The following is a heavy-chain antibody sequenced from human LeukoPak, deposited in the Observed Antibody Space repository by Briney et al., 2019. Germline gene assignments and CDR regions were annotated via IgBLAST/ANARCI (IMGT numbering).Heavy chain of an antibody. CDR3: ASRYYYYDSSGYAY. V-gene: IGHV4-34*01. Sequence: SETLSLTCAVYGGSFSGYYWSWIRQPPGKGLEWIGEINHSGSTNYNPSLKSRVNISVDTSKDQFSLKLSSVTAADTAVYYCASRYYYYDSSGYAYWGQGTLVTVSS. J-gene: IGHJ4*02. D-gene: IGHD3-22*01. CDR1: GGSFSGYY. CDR2: INHSGST.